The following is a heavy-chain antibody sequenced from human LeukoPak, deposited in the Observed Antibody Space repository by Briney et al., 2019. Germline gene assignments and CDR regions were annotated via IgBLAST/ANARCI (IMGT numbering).Heavy chain of an antibody. CDR1: GGSISSGDYY. V-gene: IGHV4-30-4*08. CDR3: AREVGGLLADXAFDX. Sequence: SETLSLTCTVSGGSISSGDYYWSWIRQPPGKGLEWIGYIYYSGGTYYNPSLKSRVTISVDPSKHQFSLKLSSVTAADTAVYYCAREVGGLLADXAFDXXGQGXMVTV. D-gene: IGHD2-15*01. CDR2: IYYSGGT. J-gene: IGHJ3*01.